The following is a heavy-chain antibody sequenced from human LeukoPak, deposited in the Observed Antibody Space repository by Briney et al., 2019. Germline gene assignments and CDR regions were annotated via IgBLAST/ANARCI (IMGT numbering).Heavy chain of an antibody. J-gene: IGHJ4*02. V-gene: IGHV1-18*01. CDR3: GRDGGTFPDF. D-gene: IGHD1-26*01. CDR1: GYTFTTYG. CDR2: ISAYNGNT. Sequence: ASVKVSCKTSGYTFTTYGISWVRQAPGQGLEWMGWISAYNGNTNYVQNFQGRLIMTTDTSTSTAYLELMSLGSDDTAVYYCGRDGGTFPDFWGQGALVTVSS.